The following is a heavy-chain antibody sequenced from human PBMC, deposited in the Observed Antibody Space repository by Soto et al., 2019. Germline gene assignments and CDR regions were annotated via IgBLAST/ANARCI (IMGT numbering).Heavy chain of an antibody. CDR3: ARHGERSFDY. J-gene: IGHJ4*02. V-gene: IGHV3-23*01. D-gene: IGHD3-10*01. Sequence: EVQLLESGGGLIHPGWSLRLSCVASGFTLSNYPMSWVRQAPGKGLEWVSAGSSGSNTYYADSVKGRFTISRDNSKNTVYLQMNSLRVEDTAIYYCARHGERSFDYWGQGTLVTVSS. CDR1: GFTLSNYP. CDR2: GSSGSNT.